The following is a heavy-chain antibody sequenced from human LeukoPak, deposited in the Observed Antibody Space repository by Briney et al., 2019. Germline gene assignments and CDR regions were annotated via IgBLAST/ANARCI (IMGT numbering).Heavy chain of an antibody. Sequence: SETLSLTCTVSGGSISSYYWNWIRQPPGKGLEWIGYIYYSGSTNYNPSLKSRVTISVDTSKNQFSLKLSSVTAADTAVYYCARGQIDTSRSSFDYWGQGTLVTVSS. CDR3: ARGQIDTSRSSFDY. D-gene: IGHD2-2*02. J-gene: IGHJ4*02. V-gene: IGHV4-59*01. CDR1: GGSISSYY. CDR2: IYYSGST.